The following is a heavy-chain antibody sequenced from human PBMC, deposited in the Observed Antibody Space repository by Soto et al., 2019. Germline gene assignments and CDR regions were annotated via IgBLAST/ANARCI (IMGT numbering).Heavy chain of an antibody. CDR1: GFTFSSYW. CDR2: IDSYGSST. Sequence: EVQLVESGGGLVQPGGSLRLSCVASGFTFSSYWMHWVRQVPGKEPVWVSFIDSYGSSTKYADSVRVRFTISRDNAKNTLYLLMNSLRVEDTAVYYCVRGLGNSDHWGQGTLVTVSS. CDR3: VRGLGNSDH. J-gene: IGHJ4*02. V-gene: IGHV3-74*03.